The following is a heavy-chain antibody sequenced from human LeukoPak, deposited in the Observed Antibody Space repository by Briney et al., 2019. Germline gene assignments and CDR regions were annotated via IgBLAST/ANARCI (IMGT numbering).Heavy chain of an antibody. V-gene: IGHV4-34*01. J-gene: IGHJ2*01. CDR1: GGSFSGYY. D-gene: IGHD4-11*01. Sequence: SETLSLTCAVYGGSFSGYYWSWIRQPPGKGLEWIGEINHSGSTNYNPALKSRVTISVDTSKNQFSLKLSSVTAADTAVYYCARGDYRSYWYPDLWGRGTLVTVSS. CDR2: INHSGST. CDR3: ARGDYRSYWYPDL.